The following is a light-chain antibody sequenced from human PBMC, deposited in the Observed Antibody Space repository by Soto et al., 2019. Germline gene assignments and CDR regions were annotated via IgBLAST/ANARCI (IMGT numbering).Light chain of an antibody. CDR3: VTWDNSLSAPVV. CDR2: DNN. J-gene: IGLJ2*01. V-gene: IGLV1-51*01. Sequence: QSVLTQPPSVSVAPGQKVTISCSGGSSNIGSNYVSWYQHFPGTAPQLLIYDNNKRPSGIPDRFSGSKSGTSATLGITGLQTGDEADYYCVTWDNSLSAPVVFGGGTKVTVL. CDR1: SSNIGSNY.